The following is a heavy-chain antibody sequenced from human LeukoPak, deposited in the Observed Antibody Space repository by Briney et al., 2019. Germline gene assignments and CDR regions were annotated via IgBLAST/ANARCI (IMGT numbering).Heavy chain of an antibody. CDR3: AKGFSNWQFDY. Sequence: GGSLRLSCAASGFTFSSYGMHWVRQAPGKGLEWVAVISYDGSNKYYADSVKGRFTISRDNSKNTLYLQMNSLRAEDTAVYYCAKGFSNWQFDYWGQGTLVTVSS. J-gene: IGHJ4*02. CDR1: GFTFSSYG. CDR2: ISYDGSNK. D-gene: IGHD1-1*01. V-gene: IGHV3-30*18.